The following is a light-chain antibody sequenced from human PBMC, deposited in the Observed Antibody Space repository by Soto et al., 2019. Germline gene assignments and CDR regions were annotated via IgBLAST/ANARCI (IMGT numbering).Light chain of an antibody. CDR3: QDRGNWPIFT. J-gene: IGKJ4*01. CDR2: GAS. CDR1: QSVSSSY. V-gene: IGKV3D-20*02. Sequence: EIVLTQSPGTLSLSPGERATLSCRASQSVSSSYLGWYQQKPGQAPRLLIYGASSRATGIPARFSGSGSGTDFTLTISRLEPEDSAVYYCQDRGNWPIFTFGGGTKVDIK.